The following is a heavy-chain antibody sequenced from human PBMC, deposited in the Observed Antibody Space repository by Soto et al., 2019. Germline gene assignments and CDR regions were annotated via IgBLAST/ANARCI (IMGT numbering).Heavy chain of an antibody. V-gene: IGHV4-59*01. CDR3: ARAGCSSTSCYWGYNWFDP. D-gene: IGHD2-2*01. CDR2: IYYSGST. J-gene: IGHJ5*02. Sequence: TETLSLTCTVSGGSISSYYWSWIRQPPGKGLEWIGYIYYSGSTNYNPSLKSRVTISVDTSKNQFSLKLSSVTAADTAVYYCARAGCSSTSCYWGYNWFDPWGQGTLVTVSS. CDR1: GGSISSYY.